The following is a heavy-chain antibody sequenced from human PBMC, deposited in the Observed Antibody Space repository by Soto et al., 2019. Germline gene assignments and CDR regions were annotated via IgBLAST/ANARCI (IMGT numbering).Heavy chain of an antibody. CDR2: IIPIFGTA. J-gene: IGHJ4*02. D-gene: IGHD4-17*01. CDR1: GGTFSSYA. V-gene: IGHV1-69*13. CDR3: AGRRPYGDPLSDY. Sequence: SVKVSCKASGGTFSSYAISWVRQAPGQGLEWMGGIIPIFGTANYAQKFQGRVTITADESTSTAYTELSSLRSEDTAVYYCAGRRPYGDPLSDYWGQGTLVTVSS.